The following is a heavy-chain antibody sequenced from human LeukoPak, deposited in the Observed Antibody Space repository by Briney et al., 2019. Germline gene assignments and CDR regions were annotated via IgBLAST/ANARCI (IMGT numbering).Heavy chain of an antibody. CDR1: GYSLGKHYY. CDR3: ARYDSRGSASTKFDY. D-gene: IGHD3-3*01. J-gene: IGHJ4*02. Sequence: SETLSLTCAVSGYSLGKHYYCGWIRQSPGKGLEWIGRIYGRASTSYNPSLMNRVTMSVDTSKNHFSLQLTSVTAADTAVYYCARYDSRGSASTKFDYWGPGIQVTVSS. V-gene: IGHV4-38-2*01. CDR2: IYGRAST.